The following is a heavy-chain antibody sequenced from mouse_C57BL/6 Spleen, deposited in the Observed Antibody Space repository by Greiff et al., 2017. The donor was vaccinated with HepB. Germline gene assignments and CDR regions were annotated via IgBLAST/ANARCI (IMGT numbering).Heavy chain of an antibody. J-gene: IGHJ2*01. CDR3: ARNYDYDFYFDY. D-gene: IGHD2-4*01. Sequence: EVKLQESGGGLVKPGGSLKLSCAASGFTFSDYGMHWVRQAPEKGLEWVAYISSGSSTIYYADTVKGRFTISRDNAKNTLFLQMTSLRSEDTAMYYCARNYDYDFYFDYWGQGTTLTVSS. V-gene: IGHV5-17*01. CDR2: ISSGSSTI. CDR1: GFTFSDYG.